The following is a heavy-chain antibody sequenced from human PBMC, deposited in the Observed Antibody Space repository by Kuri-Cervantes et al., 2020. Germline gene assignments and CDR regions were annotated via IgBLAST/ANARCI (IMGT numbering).Heavy chain of an antibody. D-gene: IGHD6-19*01. J-gene: IGHJ3*02. CDR3: ARRGGWLVPGAFDI. V-gene: IGHV1-18*01. CDR1: GGTFSSYT. Sequence: ASVNVSCKASGGTFSSYTISWVRQAPGQGLEWMGWISAYNGNTNYAQKLQGRVTMTTDTSTSTAYMELRSLRSDDTAVYYCARRGGWLVPGAFDIWGQGTMVTVSS. CDR2: ISAYNGNT.